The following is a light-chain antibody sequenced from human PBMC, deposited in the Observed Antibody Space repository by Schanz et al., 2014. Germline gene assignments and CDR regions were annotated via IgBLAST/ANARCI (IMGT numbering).Light chain of an antibody. CDR2: DAS. J-gene: IGKJ2*02. CDR3: QQYGSSPPCT. Sequence: EIVLTQSPATLSLSPGERATLSCRASQTVSNYLAWYQQKPGQAPRLLIYDASNRATGIPARFSGSGSGTDFTLTISSLEPEDFAVYYCQQYGSSPPCTFGQGTKLEIK. V-gene: IGKV3-11*01. CDR1: QTVSNY.